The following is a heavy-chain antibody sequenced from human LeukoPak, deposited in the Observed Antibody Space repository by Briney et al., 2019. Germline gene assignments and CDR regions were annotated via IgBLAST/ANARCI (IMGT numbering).Heavy chain of an antibody. J-gene: IGHJ4*02. V-gene: IGHV3-53*01. CDR3: ARDPSVDTAGY. CDR2: IYSGGST. Sequence: TGGSLRLSCAASGFTVSSNYMSWVRQAPEKGLEWVSVIYSGGSTYYADSVKGRFTISRDNSKNTLYLQMNSLRAEDTAVYYCARDPSVDTAGYWGQGTLVTVSS. CDR1: GFTVSSNY. D-gene: IGHD5-18*01.